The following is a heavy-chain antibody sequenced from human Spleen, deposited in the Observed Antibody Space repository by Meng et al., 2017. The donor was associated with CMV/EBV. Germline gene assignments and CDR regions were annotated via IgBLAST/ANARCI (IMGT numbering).Heavy chain of an antibody. CDR1: GGSFSGYY. CDR3: ARDLSGYSYEYYFDY. J-gene: IGHJ4*02. CDR2: INHSGST. V-gene: IGHV4-34*01. D-gene: IGHD5-18*01. Sequence: QVQLQESGPGLLKPSETLSLTCAVYGGSFSGYYWSWIRQPPGKGLEWIGEINHSGSTNYNPSLKSRVTISVDTSKNQFSLKLSSVTAADTAVYYCARDLSGYSYEYYFDYWGQGTLVTVSS.